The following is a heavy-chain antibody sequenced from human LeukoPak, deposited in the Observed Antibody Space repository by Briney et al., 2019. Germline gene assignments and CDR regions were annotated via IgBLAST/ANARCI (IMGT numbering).Heavy chain of an antibody. V-gene: IGHV4-59*01. CDR3: ARDQNYYDSSGLGSPFDY. CDR2: IYYSGST. J-gene: IGHJ4*02. Sequence: PSETLSLTCTVSGGSISSYYWSWIRQPPGKGLEWIGYIYYSGSTNYNPSLKSRVTISVDTSKNQFSLKLSSVTAADTAVYYCARDQNYYDSSGLGSPFDYWGQGTLVTVSS. CDR1: GGSISSYY. D-gene: IGHD3-22*01.